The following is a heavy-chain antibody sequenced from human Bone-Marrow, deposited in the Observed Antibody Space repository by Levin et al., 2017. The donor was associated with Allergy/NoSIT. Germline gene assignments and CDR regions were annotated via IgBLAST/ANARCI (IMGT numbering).Heavy chain of an antibody. V-gene: IGHV1-2*02. CDR3: ARKAVERLDYYYYYYMDV. Sequence: ASVKVSCKASGYTFTGYYMHWVRQAPGQGLEWMGWINPNSGGTNYAQKFQGRVTMTRDTSISTAYMELSRLRSDDTAVYYCARKAVERLDYYYYYYMDVWGKGTTVTVSS. CDR2: INPNSGGT. CDR1: GYTFTGYY. D-gene: IGHD1-1*01. J-gene: IGHJ6*03.